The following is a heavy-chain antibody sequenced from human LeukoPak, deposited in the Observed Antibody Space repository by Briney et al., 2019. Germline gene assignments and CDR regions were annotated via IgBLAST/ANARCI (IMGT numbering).Heavy chain of an antibody. V-gene: IGHV4-34*01. CDR1: GGSFSGYY. CDR2: INHSGST. CDR3: ARDKSGRDDGFDY. Sequence: SETLSLTCAVYGGSFSGYYWSWIRQPPGKGLEWIGEINHSGSTNYNPSLKSRVTISVDTSKNQFSLKLSSVTAADTAVYYCARDKSGRDDGFDYWGQGTLVTVSS. D-gene: IGHD4-17*01. J-gene: IGHJ4*02.